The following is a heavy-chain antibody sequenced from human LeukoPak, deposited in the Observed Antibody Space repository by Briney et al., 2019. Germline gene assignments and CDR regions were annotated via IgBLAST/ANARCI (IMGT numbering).Heavy chain of an antibody. J-gene: IGHJ4*02. Sequence: GGSLRLSSAASGFTFSSYAMSWVRQAPGKGLEWVSAISGSGGSTYYADSVKGRFTISRDNSKNTLYLQMNSLRAEDTAVYYCAKDRQVTAIFYYFDYWGQGTLVTVSS. CDR2: ISGSGGST. D-gene: IGHD2-21*02. V-gene: IGHV3-23*01. CDR1: GFTFSSYA. CDR3: AKDRQVTAIFYYFDY.